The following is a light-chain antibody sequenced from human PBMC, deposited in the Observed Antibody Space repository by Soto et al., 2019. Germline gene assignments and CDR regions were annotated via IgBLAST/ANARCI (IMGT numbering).Light chain of an antibody. CDR2: GNN. CDR3: QSDDSSPRV. V-gene: IGLV1-40*01. J-gene: IGLJ1*01. Sequence: QSVLTQPPSVSGAPGQRVTVSCTGSRSNIGAGFDVNWYQQLPGTAPKLLIYGNNNRPAGVPDRFSGSKSGTSAALSISGLQAEDEAEYYCQSDDSSPRVFGPGTKLTVL. CDR1: RSNIGAGFD.